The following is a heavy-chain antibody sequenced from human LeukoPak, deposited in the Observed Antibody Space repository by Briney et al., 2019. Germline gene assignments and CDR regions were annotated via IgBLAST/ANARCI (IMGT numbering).Heavy chain of an antibody. D-gene: IGHD4-17*01. V-gene: IGHV3-9*01. CDR3: AKDFYGDYSGLVD. J-gene: IGHJ4*02. CDR2: ISWNSGSI. Sequence: PGGSLRLSCAASGFTFDDYAMHWVRQAPGEGLEWVSGISWNSGSIGYADSVKGRFTISRDNAKNSLYLQMNSLRAEDTALYYCAKDFYGDYSGLVDWGQGTLVTVSS. CDR1: GFTFDDYA.